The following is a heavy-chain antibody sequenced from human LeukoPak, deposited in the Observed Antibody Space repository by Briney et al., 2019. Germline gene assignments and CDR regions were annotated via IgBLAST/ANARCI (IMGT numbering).Heavy chain of an antibody. V-gene: IGHV1-2*02. J-gene: IGHJ4*02. D-gene: IGHD6-19*01. CDR1: GYTFTDFSDYY. Sequence: ASVNVSCRPSGYTFTDFSDYYIHLVPQAPGRGLEWMGWINPNSGATYYAHKFQGRVTMTRDTSINTAYMELSRLPPDDTVVYFCVRVSTGWYFDYWGQGNVVSASS. CDR2: INPNSGAT. CDR3: VRVSTGWYFDY.